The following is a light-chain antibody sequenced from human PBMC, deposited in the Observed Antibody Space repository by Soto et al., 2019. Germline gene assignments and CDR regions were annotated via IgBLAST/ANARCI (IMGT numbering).Light chain of an antibody. CDR2: DAS. Sequence: DIQMTQSTSPLSASVGDRFTITCRASQSISTWLAWYQQKPGKGPKLLIYDASSLQGGVPSRFSGSGSGTEFTLTISSLQPDDFATYYCQQYEAYSRTFGQGNKVDVK. V-gene: IGKV1-5*01. CDR3: QQYEAYSRT. J-gene: IGKJ1*01. CDR1: QSISTW.